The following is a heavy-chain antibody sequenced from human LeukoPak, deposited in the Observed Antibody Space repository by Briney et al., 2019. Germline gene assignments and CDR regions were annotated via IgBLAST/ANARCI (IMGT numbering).Heavy chain of an antibody. CDR3: ARDSGSSAVAGILNWFDP. J-gene: IGHJ5*02. CDR2: ISSSSSYI. Sequence: GGSLRLSCAASGFTFSSYSMNWVRQAPGKGLEWVSSISSSSSYIYYADSVKGRFTISRDNAKNSLYLQMNSLRAEDTAVYYCARDSGSSAVAGILNWFDPWGQGTLVTVSS. D-gene: IGHD6-19*01. V-gene: IGHV3-21*04. CDR1: GFTFSSYS.